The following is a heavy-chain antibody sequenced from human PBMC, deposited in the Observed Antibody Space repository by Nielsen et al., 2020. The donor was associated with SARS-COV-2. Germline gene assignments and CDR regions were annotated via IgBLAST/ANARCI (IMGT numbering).Heavy chain of an antibody. CDR1: GFTFSSYG. V-gene: IGHV3-30*18. D-gene: IGHD4-17*01. CDR2: ISYDGSNK. Sequence: GESLKISCAASGFTFSSYGMHWVRQAPGKGLEWVAVISYDGSNKYYADSVKGRFTISRDNSKNTLYLQMNSLRAEDTAVYYCAKDGSRLYGDALDHWGQGTPVTVSS. J-gene: IGHJ4*02. CDR3: AKDGSRLYGDALDH.